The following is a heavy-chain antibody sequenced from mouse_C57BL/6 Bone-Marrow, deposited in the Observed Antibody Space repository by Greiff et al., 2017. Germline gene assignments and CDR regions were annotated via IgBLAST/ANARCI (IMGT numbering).Heavy chain of an antibody. J-gene: IGHJ3*01. V-gene: IGHV5-17*01. CDR2: ISSGSSTI. CDR3: SYYGSSWGFAY. D-gene: IGHD1-1*01. Sequence: EVHLVESGGGLVKPGGSLKLSCAASGFTFSDYGMHWVRQAPEKGLEWVAYISSGSSTIYYADTVKGRFTISRDNAKNTLFLQMTSLRSEDTAMYYCSYYGSSWGFAYWGQGTLVTVSA. CDR1: GFTFSDYG.